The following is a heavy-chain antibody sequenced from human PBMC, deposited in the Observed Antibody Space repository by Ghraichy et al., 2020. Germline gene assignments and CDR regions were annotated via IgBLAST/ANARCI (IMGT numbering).Heavy chain of an antibody. CDR1: GFTFTDYW. V-gene: IGHV3-74*01. J-gene: IGHJ4*02. Sequence: GGSLRLSCAVSGFTFTDYWMHWVRKAPGKGLVWVSRIYTDVSTATYADSVKGRFTISRDNAKNTLYLQMNSLRADDTAVYYCASSAVTYYGTALDYWGQGNLVTVSS. CDR3: ASSAVTYYGTALDY. D-gene: IGHD4-17*01. CDR2: IYTDVSTA.